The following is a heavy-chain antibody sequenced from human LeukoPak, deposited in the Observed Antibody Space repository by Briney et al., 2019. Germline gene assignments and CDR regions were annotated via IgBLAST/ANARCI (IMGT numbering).Heavy chain of an antibody. V-gene: IGHV4-59*11. Sequence: SETLSLTCTVSGDSISSHYWSWIRQPPGKGLEWIGYMYYSGITNYNPSLKSRVTISADTPKNQFSLRLTSVSAADTAVYYCARGQTRTAAPGSWFDPWGRGTLVTVSS. CDR3: ARGQTRTAAPGSWFDP. CDR2: MYYSGIT. J-gene: IGHJ5*02. D-gene: IGHD6-13*01. CDR1: GDSISSHY.